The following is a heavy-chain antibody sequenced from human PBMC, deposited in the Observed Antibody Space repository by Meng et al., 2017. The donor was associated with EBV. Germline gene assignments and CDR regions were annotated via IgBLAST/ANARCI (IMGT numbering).Heavy chain of an antibody. J-gene: IGHJ5*02. CDR1: GFTFSNYG. CDR2: IPSDASHNK. Sequence: LVESGGGVVQPGRSLRLSCAASGFTFSNYGFHWVRQAPGKGPEWVAIIPSDASHNKYYADSVKGRFTISRDNSKNTLYLQMNSLRTEDTAVYYCAKDLSGRFDPWGQGTLVTVSS. D-gene: IGHD1-14*01. V-gene: IGHV3-30*18. CDR3: AKDLSGRFDP.